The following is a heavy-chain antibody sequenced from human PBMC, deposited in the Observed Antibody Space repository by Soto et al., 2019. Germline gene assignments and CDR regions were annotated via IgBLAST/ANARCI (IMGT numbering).Heavy chain of an antibody. D-gene: IGHD6-6*01. CDR1: GFTFSSYA. J-gene: IGHJ4*02. CDR3: AKPGEYSSSYFDY. CDR2: ISGSGGST. Sequence: SLRLSCAASGFTFSSYAMSWVRQAPGKGLEWVSAISGSGGSTYYADSVKGRFTISRDNSKNTLYLQMNSLRAEDTAVYYCAKPGEYSSSYFDYWGQGTLVTVSS. V-gene: IGHV3-23*01.